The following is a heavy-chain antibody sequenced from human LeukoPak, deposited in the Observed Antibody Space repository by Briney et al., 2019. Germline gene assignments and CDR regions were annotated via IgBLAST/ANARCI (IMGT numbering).Heavy chain of an antibody. D-gene: IGHD3-10*01. V-gene: IGHV3-7*01. CDR2: IKQDGSEK. CDR3: ARRKGGWFGELLFYFDY. CDR1: GFTFSSYW. Sequence: GESLRLSCAASGFTFSSYWMSWVRQAPGKGLEWVANIKQDGSEKYYVDSVKGRFTISRDNAKNSLYLQMNSLRAEDTAVYYCARRKGGWFGELLFYFDYWGQGTLVTVSS. J-gene: IGHJ4*02.